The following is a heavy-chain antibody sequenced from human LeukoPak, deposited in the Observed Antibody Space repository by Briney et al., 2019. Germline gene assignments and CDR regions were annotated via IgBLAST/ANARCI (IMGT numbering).Heavy chain of an antibody. CDR3: TKGGYSTSWYWIY. Sequence: GGSLRLSCAASGFTFSDTLMTWVRQAPGKGLEWVSTIKPDGSEKYYVDSARGRFTISRVNAENSLYLQMNSLRAEDTAVYHCTKGGYSTSWYWIYWGQGTLVTVSS. J-gene: IGHJ4*02. CDR1: GFTFSDTL. D-gene: IGHD2-2*01. V-gene: IGHV3-7*03. CDR2: IKPDGSEK.